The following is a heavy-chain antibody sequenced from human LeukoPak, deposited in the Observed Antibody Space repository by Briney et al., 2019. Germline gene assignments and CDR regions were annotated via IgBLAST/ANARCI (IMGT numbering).Heavy chain of an antibody. CDR3: ARDFHYDFWSGYYLQAYYMDV. CDR1: GGSISSYY. Sequence: PSETLSLTCTVSGGSISSYYWSWIRQPAGKGLEWIGRIYTSGSTNYNPSLKSRVTMSVDTSKNQFSLKLSSVTAADTAVYYCARDFHYDFWSGYYLQAYYMDVWGKGTTVTVSS. J-gene: IGHJ6*03. D-gene: IGHD3-3*01. V-gene: IGHV4-4*07. CDR2: IYTSGST.